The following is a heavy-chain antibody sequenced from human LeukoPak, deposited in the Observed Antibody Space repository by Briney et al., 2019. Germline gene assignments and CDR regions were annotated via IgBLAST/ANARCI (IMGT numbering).Heavy chain of an antibody. CDR1: GDSISNYY. J-gene: IGHJ6*03. V-gene: IGHV4-4*09. Sequence: SETLSLTCTVSGDSISNYYWSWIRQPPGKALEWIGYIYASGSTYYNPSLKSRVTISVDTSKNQFSLILSSVTAADTAVYYCARHRRVGTVTPHYYYYYLDVWGEGTTVTVSS. CDR3: ARHRRVGTVTPHYYYYYLDV. D-gene: IGHD4-17*01. CDR2: IYASGST.